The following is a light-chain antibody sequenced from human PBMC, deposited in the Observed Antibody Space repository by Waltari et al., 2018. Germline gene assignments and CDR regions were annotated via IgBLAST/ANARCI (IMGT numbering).Light chain of an antibody. CDR3: SSYTTSDVVV. V-gene: IGLV2-14*03. CDR1: NSDVGPYNY. Sequence: QSALTQPASVSGSPGQSITISCTGSNSDVGPYNYVSCYSQYPGTAPKLVIHCVSSRPAGTSYRFSGSKSGNTASLTISGLQAEDEADYYCSSYTTSDVVVFGGGTKVTVL. J-gene: IGLJ2*01. CDR2: CVS.